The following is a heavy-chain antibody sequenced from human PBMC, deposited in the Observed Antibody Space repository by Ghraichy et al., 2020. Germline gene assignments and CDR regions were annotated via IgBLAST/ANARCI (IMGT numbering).Heavy chain of an antibody. D-gene: IGHD1-26*01. V-gene: IGHV4-39*01. CDR1: GGSISTSNYY. J-gene: IGHJ4*02. Sequence: SETLSLTCTVSGGSISTSNYYWGWIRQPPGKGLEWIGSIYYSGSTYNNPSLRSRVTMSVDTSKNQFSLKLSSVTAADTAVYYCARHSGRSFDYWGQGTLVTVSS. CDR2: IYYSGST. CDR3: ARHSGRSFDY.